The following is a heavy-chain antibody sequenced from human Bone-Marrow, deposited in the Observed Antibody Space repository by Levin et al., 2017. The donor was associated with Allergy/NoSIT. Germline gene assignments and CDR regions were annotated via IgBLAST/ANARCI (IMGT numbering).Heavy chain of an antibody. J-gene: IGHJ4*02. CDR2: ISYDGSFD. CDR1: KFTFSNYG. CDR3: AKDTGNYYDTTGHIDY. D-gene: IGHD3-16*01. Sequence: GGSLRLSCVASKFTFSNYGMHWVRQAPGKGLEWVASISYDGSFDYYADSMKGRFTISRDNAKNTLYLQLNTVRSEDTAVFYCAKDTGNYYDTTGHIDYWGQGTPVIVSS. V-gene: IGHV3-30*18.